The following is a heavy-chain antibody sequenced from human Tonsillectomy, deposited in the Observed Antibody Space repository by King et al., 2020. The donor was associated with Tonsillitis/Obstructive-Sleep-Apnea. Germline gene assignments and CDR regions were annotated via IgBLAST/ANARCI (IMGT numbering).Heavy chain of an antibody. CDR1: GYTFTDYY. J-gene: IGHJ6*02. D-gene: IGHD6-6*01. Sequence: VQLVESGAEVKKPGASLKVSCKASGYTFTDYYIHWVRQAPGQGLEWMGWINPNSGGTSCTQKFQGRVTMTRETSISAAYMELTRLRSDDTAVYYCARGEGGSSSPDYYYSYGLAVWGQGTTVTVAS. V-gene: IGHV1-2*02. CDR2: INPNSGGT. CDR3: ARGEGGSSSPDYYYSYGLAV.